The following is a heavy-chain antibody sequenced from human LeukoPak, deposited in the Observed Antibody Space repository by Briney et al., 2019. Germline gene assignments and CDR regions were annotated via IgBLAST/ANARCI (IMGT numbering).Heavy chain of an antibody. CDR2: IYHSGNT. V-gene: IGHV4-38-2*01. J-gene: IGHJ4*02. Sequence: SETLSPTCAVSTYSISSGYYWDWIRQPPGKGLEWIGTIYHSGNTYYNPSLKSRVTILVDTSENHFSLRLSSVTAADTAVYYCARRGQGYCSSIRCYLPLEYWGQGTLVTVSS. CDR1: TYSISSGYY. CDR3: ARRGQGYCSSIRCYLPLEY. D-gene: IGHD2-2*01.